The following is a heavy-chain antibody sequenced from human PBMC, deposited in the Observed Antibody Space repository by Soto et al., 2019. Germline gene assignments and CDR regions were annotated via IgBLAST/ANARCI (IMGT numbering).Heavy chain of an antibody. CDR2: IYWDDDK. Sequence: QITLKESGPTLVKPTQTLTLTCTFSGFSLSTSGVGVGWIRQPPGKALEWLALIYWDDDKRYSTSLKSRLTITTDTSKNPVVLTMTNMDPVDTATYYCPHRLLYSGSWYGGDWFDPWGQGTLVTVSS. D-gene: IGHD6-13*01. CDR3: PHRLLYSGSWYGGDWFDP. CDR1: GFSLSTSGVG. V-gene: IGHV2-5*02. J-gene: IGHJ5*02.